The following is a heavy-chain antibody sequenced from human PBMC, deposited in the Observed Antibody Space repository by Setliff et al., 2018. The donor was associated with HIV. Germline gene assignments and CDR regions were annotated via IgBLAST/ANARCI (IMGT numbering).Heavy chain of an antibody. J-gene: IGHJ4*02. D-gene: IGHD3-3*01. V-gene: IGHV3-66*02. CDR1: GFTVSTYY. CDR3: ARVRLYNTALDY. CDR2: IYSGGRT. Sequence: GGSLRLSCAASGFTVSTYYMSWVRQAPGKGLEWVSTIYSGGRTYHADSVKGRFTLSRDTSKNTLFLQMNSLRPEDAAVYYCARVRLYNTALDYWGQGTLVTVSS.